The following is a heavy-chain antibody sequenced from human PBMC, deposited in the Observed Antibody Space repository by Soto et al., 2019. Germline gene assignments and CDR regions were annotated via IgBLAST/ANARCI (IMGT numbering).Heavy chain of an antibody. CDR3: ARDQTESNVGYYYYMDV. CDR2: IYSGGST. Sequence: PGGSLRLSFASSGFTFLSNYMSWVRQAPGKGLELISVIYSGGSTYYADSVKGRFTISRDTSKNKLYLQMNSRRAEDTAVYYCARDQTESNVGYYYYMDVWGKGTTVTVSS. J-gene: IGHJ6*03. CDR1: GFTFLSNY. V-gene: IGHV3-66*01.